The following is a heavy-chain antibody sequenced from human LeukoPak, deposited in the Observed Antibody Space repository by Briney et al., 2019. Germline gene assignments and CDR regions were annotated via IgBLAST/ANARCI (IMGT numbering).Heavy chain of an antibody. CDR3: ARGPRITIFGVVIYGAFDI. Sequence: GASVKVSCKASGGTFSSYAISWVRQAPGQGLEWMGGIIPIFGTANYAQKFQGRVTITADESTSTSYMELSSLRSEDTAAYYCARGPRITIFGVVIYGAFDISGQGTMVTVSS. CDR1: GGTFSSYA. J-gene: IGHJ3*02. D-gene: IGHD3-3*01. V-gene: IGHV1-69*13. CDR2: IIPIFGTA.